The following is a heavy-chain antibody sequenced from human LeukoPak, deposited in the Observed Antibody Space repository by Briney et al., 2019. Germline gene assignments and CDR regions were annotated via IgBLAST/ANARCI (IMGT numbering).Heavy chain of an antibody. CDR1: GGSISSGSYY. Sequence: KTSETLSLTCTVSGGSISSGSYYWSWIRQPAGKGLEWIGRIYTSGSTNYNPSLKSRVTISVDTSKNQFSLKLSSVTAADTAVYYCARLQYFDSKVDYWGQGTLVTVSS. D-gene: IGHD3-9*01. V-gene: IGHV4-61*02. J-gene: IGHJ4*02. CDR3: ARLQYFDSKVDY. CDR2: IYTSGST.